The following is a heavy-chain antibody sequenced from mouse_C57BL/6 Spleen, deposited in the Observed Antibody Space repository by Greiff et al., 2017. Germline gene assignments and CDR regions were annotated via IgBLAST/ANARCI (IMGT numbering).Heavy chain of an antibody. D-gene: IGHD2-3*01. Sequence: EVKLMESGGDLVKPGGSLKLSCAASGFTFSSYGMSWVRQTPDKRLEWVATISSGGSYTYYPASVKGRFTISRDNAKNTLYLQMSSLKSEDTAMYYCARHEGGYYLLDYWGQGTTLTVSS. V-gene: IGHV5-6*01. CDR3: ARHEGGYYLLDY. CDR2: ISSGGSYT. CDR1: GFTFSSYG. J-gene: IGHJ2*01.